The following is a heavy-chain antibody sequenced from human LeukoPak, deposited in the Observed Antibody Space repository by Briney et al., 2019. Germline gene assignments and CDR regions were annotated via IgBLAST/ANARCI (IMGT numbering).Heavy chain of an antibody. CDR3: AKGVGYGGDAAADY. J-gene: IGHJ4*02. Sequence: GGSLRLSCAASGFTFRNYGMSWVRQAPGKGLEWVSVVSDSGSSAYYTDSVKGRFTISRDSSKNTLYLQMTSLRADDTAVYYCAKGVGYGGDAAADYWGQGTLVTVSS. CDR2: VSDSGSSA. CDR1: GFTFRNYG. D-gene: IGHD4-23*01. V-gene: IGHV3-23*01.